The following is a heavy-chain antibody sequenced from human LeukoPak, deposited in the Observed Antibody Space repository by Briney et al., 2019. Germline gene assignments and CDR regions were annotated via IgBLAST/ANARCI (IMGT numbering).Heavy chain of an antibody. CDR3: ARSDGYGLVGI. Sequence: PSETLSLTCAVYGGSFSGYYWSWIRQPPGKGLGWIGEINHSGSTNYNPSLKSRVTISVDTSKNQFSLNLSSVTAADTAVYYFARSDGYGLVGIWGQGTMVTVSS. D-gene: IGHD3-10*01. V-gene: IGHV4-34*01. J-gene: IGHJ3*02. CDR2: INHSGST. CDR1: GGSFSGYY.